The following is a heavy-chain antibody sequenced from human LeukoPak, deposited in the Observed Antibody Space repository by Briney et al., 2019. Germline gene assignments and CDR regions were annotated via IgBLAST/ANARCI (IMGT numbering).Heavy chain of an antibody. CDR1: GFTFSSYA. CDR3: AKQGYYYDSSGYPYYFDY. Sequence: PGGSLRLSCAASGFTFSSYAMSWVRQAPGKGLEWVSAISGSGGGTYYADSVKGRFTISRDTSKNTLYLQMNSLRAEDTAVYYCAKQGYYYDSSGYPYYFDYWGQGTLVTVSS. D-gene: IGHD3-22*01. CDR2: ISGSGGGT. J-gene: IGHJ4*02. V-gene: IGHV3-23*01.